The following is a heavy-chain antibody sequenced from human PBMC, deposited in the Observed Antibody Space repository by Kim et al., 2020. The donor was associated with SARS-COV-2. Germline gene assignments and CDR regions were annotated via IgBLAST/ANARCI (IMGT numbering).Heavy chain of an antibody. CDR1: GGSFSGYY. D-gene: IGHD3-9*01. V-gene: IGHV4-34*01. CDR3: ARAYYDILTGYYVDAFDI. CDR2: INHSGST. J-gene: IGHJ3*02. Sequence: SETLSLTCAVYGGSFSGYYWSWIRQPPGKGLEWIGEINHSGSTNYNPSLKSRVTISVDTSKNQFSLKLSSVTAADTAVYYCARAYYDILTGYYVDAFDI.